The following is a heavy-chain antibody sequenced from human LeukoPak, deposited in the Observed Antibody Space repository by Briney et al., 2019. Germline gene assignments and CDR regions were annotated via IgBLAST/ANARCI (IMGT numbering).Heavy chain of an antibody. J-gene: IGHJ3*02. D-gene: IGHD3-3*01. Sequence: GGSLRLSCAASGFTFSDYYMSWNRQPPGKVREWGSYLSSSGSTIYYADSVKGRFTISRDNAKNSLYLQMTSLRAEDTAAYYCARGGLLSYDCWRGYLGAFDIWGQGTMVTVSS. V-gene: IGHV3-11*04. CDR1: GFTFSDYY. CDR2: LSSSGSTI. CDR3: ARGGLLSYDCWRGYLGAFDI.